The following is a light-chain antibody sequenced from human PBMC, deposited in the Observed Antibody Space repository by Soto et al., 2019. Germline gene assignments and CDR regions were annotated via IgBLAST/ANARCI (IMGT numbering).Light chain of an antibody. Sequence: QSALTQPASVSGSPGQSITISCTGTSSDVGGYNYVSWYQQHPGKAPKLMIYDVNNRPSGVSNRFSGSKSGNTASLTISGLQDEDEADYYCSSSTGSSTYVVFGGGTKLTVL. CDR3: SSSTGSSTYVV. CDR1: SSDVGGYNY. J-gene: IGLJ2*01. CDR2: DVN. V-gene: IGLV2-14*01.